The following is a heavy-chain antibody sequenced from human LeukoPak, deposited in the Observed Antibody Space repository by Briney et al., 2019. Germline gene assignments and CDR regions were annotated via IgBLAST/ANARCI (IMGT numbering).Heavy chain of an antibody. Sequence: GGSLRLSCAASGFTFSSYAMHWVRQAPGKGLEWVAVISYDGSNKYYADSVKGRFTISRDDSKNTLYLQMNSLRAEDTAVYYCARTGLTYLTTVTTWFAYWGQGTLVTVSS. CDR3: ARTGLTYLTTVTTWFAY. CDR1: GFTFSSYA. CDR2: ISYDGSNK. V-gene: IGHV3-30*04. J-gene: IGHJ4*02. D-gene: IGHD4-17*01.